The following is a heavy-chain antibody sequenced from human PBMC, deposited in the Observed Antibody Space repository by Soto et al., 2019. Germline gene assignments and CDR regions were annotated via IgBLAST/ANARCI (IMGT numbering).Heavy chain of an antibody. D-gene: IGHD6-19*01. J-gene: IGHJ4*02. CDR2: IYYSGST. V-gene: IGHV4-59*01. Sequence: SETLSLTCTVSGGSISSYYWSWIRQPPGKGLEWIGYIYYSGSTNYNPSLKSRVTISVDTSKNQFSLKLSSVTAADTAVYYCARALPVYGSGWYYFDYWGQGTLVTVSS. CDR1: GGSISSYY. CDR3: ARALPVYGSGWYYFDY.